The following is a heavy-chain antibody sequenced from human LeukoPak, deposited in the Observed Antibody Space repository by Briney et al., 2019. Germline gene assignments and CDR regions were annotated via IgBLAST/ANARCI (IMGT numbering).Heavy chain of an antibody. Sequence: ASVTVSCKPSGYTFTGYYMHWVRQAPGQGLEWMGWINPNSGGTNYAQKFQGRVTMTRDTSISTAYMELSRLRSDDTAVYYCARAFSSDYHDFDYWGQGTLVTVSS. V-gene: IGHV1-2*02. D-gene: IGHD3-10*01. J-gene: IGHJ4*02. CDR2: INPNSGGT. CDR3: ARAFSSDYHDFDY. CDR1: GYTFTGYY.